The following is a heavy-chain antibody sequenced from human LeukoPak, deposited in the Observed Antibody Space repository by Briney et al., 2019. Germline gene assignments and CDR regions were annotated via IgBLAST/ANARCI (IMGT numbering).Heavy chain of an antibody. Sequence: VASVKVSCKACGGTFSSYAISWVRQAPGQGLEWMGRIIPIFGIANYAQKFQGRVTITADKSTSTAYMELSSLRSEDTAVYYCARSTKYSSSYYYYGMDVWGQGTTVTVSS. V-gene: IGHV1-69*04. CDR1: GGTFSSYA. D-gene: IGHD6-6*01. CDR2: IIPIFGIA. CDR3: ARSTKYSSSYYYYGMDV. J-gene: IGHJ6*02.